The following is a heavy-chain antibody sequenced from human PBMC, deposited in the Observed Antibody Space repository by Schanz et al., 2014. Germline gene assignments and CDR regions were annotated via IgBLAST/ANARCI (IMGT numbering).Heavy chain of an antibody. D-gene: IGHD1-26*01. Sequence: QVHLVQSGAEVKEPGASVKVSCKASGYSLIHLTLYWLRQAHGKGLEWLGGFERVDSEPIYAPRFQGRVTMTKDSSTDTAYLEVTGLRSQDTAIYFCSTSGEDLEPTPNYWGQGTRITVSS. CDR3: STSGEDLEPTPNY. V-gene: IGHV1-24*01. CDR1: GYSLIHLT. J-gene: IGHJ4*02. CDR2: FERVDSEP.